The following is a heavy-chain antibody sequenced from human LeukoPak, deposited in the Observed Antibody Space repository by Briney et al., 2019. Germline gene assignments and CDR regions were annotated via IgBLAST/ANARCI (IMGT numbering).Heavy chain of an antibody. J-gene: IGHJ4*02. D-gene: IGHD3-9*01. CDR1: GYTFTSYG. CDR3: AREGRYFDWLLSQLGRQENYFDY. Sequence: ASVKVSCKASGYTFTSYGISWVRQAPGRGLEWMGWISAYNGNTNYAQKLQGRVTMTTDTSTSTAYMELRSLRSDDTAVYYCAREGRYFDWLLSQLGRQENYFDYWGQGTLVTVSS. CDR2: ISAYNGNT. V-gene: IGHV1-18*01.